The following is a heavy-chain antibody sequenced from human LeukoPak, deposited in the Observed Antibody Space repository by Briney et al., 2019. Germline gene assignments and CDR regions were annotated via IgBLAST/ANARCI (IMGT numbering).Heavy chain of an antibody. CDR2: INHSGST. V-gene: IGHV4-34*01. CDR1: GGTFSGYY. D-gene: IGHD3-9*01. Sequence: SETLSLTCAVYGGTFSGYYWSWIRQPPGKGLEWIGEINHSGSTNYNPSLKSRVTISVDTSKNQFSLKLSSVTAVDTAAYYCARDPRYFDWLPAPYFDYWGQGTLVTVSS. J-gene: IGHJ4*02. CDR3: ARDPRYFDWLPAPYFDY.